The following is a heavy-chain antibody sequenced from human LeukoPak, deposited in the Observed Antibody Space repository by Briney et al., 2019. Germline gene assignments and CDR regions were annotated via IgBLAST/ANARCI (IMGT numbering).Heavy chain of an antibody. D-gene: IGHD6-13*01. CDR1: GFTFSSYG. V-gene: IGHV3-30*02. CDR3: ARDLKLIAAAESVDY. Sequence: GGSLRLSGAASGFTFSSYGMHWVRQAPGKGLEWVAFIRYDGSNKYYADSVKGRFTISRDNSKSTLYLQMNSLRAEDTAVYYCARDLKLIAAAESVDYWGQGTLVTVSS. CDR2: IRYDGSNK. J-gene: IGHJ4*02.